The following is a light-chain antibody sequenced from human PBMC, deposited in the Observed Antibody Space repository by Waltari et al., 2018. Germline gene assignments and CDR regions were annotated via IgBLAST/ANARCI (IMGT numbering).Light chain of an antibody. CDR3: SSLAGNRDVL. J-gene: IGLJ2*01. V-gene: IGLV2-14*03. CDR1: SSDIGGYNY. Sequence: QSALTQPASVSGSPGQSITISCIGTSSDIGGYNYVSWYQQHPGKVPKLISYDVSNRPAGVWNRFGADTAGTAAPLSISGLQAADEADYYCSSLAGNRDVLFGGGTKLTVL. CDR2: DVS.